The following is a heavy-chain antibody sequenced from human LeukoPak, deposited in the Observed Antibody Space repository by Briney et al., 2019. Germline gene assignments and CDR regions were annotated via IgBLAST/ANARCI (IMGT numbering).Heavy chain of an antibody. Sequence: EGSLRLSCAASGFTFSSYSMNWVRQAPGKGLEWVSSISSSSSYIYYADSVKGRFTISRDNAKNSLYLQMNSLRAEDTAVYYCASFGANWGSATRYYFDYWGQGTLVTVSS. J-gene: IGHJ4*02. CDR3: ASFGANWGSATRYYFDY. CDR2: ISSSSSYI. V-gene: IGHV3-21*01. D-gene: IGHD7-27*01. CDR1: GFTFSSYS.